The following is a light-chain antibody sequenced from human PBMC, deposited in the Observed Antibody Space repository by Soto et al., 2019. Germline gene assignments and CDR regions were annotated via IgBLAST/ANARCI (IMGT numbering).Light chain of an antibody. J-gene: IGKJ1*01. CDR3: QQHSNWFSWS. CDR1: QRVSSF. V-gene: IGKV3-11*01. CDR2: DVS. Sequence: ESALTQSPATVSLSPGERATLSCRASQRVSSFLSWYQQKPGQAPRLLIYDVSKRATGIPARFSGSGSGTDFTLTINTLEPEDFAVYYCQQHSNWFSWSFGQGTKVEIK.